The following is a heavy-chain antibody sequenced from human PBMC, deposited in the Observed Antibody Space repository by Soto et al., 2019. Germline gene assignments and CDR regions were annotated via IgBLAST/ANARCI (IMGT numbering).Heavy chain of an antibody. CDR1: GFTFSSYA. Sequence: EVQLLESGGGLVQPGGSLRLSCAASGFTFSSYAMSWVRQAPGKGLEWVSAISGSGGSTYYADSVKGRFTISRDNSKKKLYLKMKRLRAEDTAVYYCAQPSRDIVVVPAYFDNWGHVNLVTVS. CDR2: ISGSGGST. V-gene: IGHV3-23*01. J-gene: IGHJ4*01. D-gene: IGHD2-2*01. CDR3: AQPSRDIVVVPAYFDN.